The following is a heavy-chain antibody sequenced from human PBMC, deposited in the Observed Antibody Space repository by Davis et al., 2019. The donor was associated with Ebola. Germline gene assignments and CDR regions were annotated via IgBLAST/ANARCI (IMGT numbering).Heavy chain of an antibody. V-gene: IGHV1-8*01. CDR3: AKGGYFDWLTRWHYYGMDV. J-gene: IGHJ6*02. CDR1: GYTFTTYD. Sequence: AASVKVSCKASGYTFTTYDIHWVRQATGQGLEWMGWMNPNSENTGYAQKFQGRVTMTRSTSISTAYMELSSLRSEDTAVYYCAKGGYFDWLTRWHYYGMDVWGQGTTVTASS. CDR2: MNPNSENT. D-gene: IGHD3-9*01.